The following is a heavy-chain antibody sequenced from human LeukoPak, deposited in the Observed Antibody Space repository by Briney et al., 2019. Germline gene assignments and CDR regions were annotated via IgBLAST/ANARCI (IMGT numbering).Heavy chain of an antibody. Sequence: PGGSLRLSRAASGFTFSTYYMTWVRQAPGKGLEWVAGVKQDGSENYYVDSVKGRFTISRDNTQNSLYLQMNSLRAEDTAVYFCARERYCTTSACYVGVPFDYWGQGTLVTVSS. CDR3: ARERYCTTSACYVGVPFDY. CDR2: VKQDGSEN. J-gene: IGHJ4*02. CDR1: GFTFSTYY. D-gene: IGHD2-8*01. V-gene: IGHV3-7*01.